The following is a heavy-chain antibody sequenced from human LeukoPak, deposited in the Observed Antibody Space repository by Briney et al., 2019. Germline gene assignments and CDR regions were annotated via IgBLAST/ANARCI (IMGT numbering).Heavy chain of an antibody. V-gene: IGHV3-23*01. D-gene: IGHD3-3*01. CDR3: AKGLQLRFLEWLPFDY. Sequence: GGSLRLSCAASGFTFSSYAMSWVRQAPGKGLEWVSAISGSGGSTYYADSVKGRFTISRDNSKSTLYLQMNSLRAEDTAVYYCAKGLQLRFLEWLPFDYWGQGTLVTVSS. CDR2: ISGSGGST. J-gene: IGHJ4*02. CDR1: GFTFSSYA.